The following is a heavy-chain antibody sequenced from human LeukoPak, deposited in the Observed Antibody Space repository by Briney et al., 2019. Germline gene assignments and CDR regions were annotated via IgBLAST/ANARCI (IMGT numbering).Heavy chain of an antibody. J-gene: IGHJ4*02. CDR3: AKDHGVLVAGLQYYFNY. D-gene: IGHD6-19*01. V-gene: IGHV3-23*01. CDR1: GFTFSSYA. CDR2: ISGSGGST. Sequence: LSGGSLRLSCAASGFTFSSYAMSWVRQAPGKGLEWVSAISGSGGSTYYADSVKGRFTISRDNSKNTLYLQMNSLRAEDTAVYYCAKDHGVLVAGLQYYFNYWGQGTLVTVSS.